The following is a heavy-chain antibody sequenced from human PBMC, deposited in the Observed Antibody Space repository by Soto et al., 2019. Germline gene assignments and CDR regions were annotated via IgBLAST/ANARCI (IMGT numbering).Heavy chain of an antibody. Sequence: EVQLVESGGGLVKPGGSLRLSCAASGFTFSSNYMSWVRQAPGKGLEWVSVIYSGGSTYYADSVKGRFTISRDNSKNTLYLQMNSLRAEDTAVYYCARDRAGSYGDYWGQGTLVTVSS. V-gene: IGHV3-66*01. CDR3: ARDRAGSYGDY. J-gene: IGHJ4*02. CDR2: IYSGGST. CDR1: GFTFSSNY. D-gene: IGHD3-10*01.